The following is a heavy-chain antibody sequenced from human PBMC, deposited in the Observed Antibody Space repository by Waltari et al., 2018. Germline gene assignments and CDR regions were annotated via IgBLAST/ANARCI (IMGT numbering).Heavy chain of an antibody. CDR2: IIPILGIA. Sequence: QVQLVQSGAEVKKPGSSVKVSCKASGGTFSSYTISWVRQAPGQGLEWMGRIIPILGIANYAQKFQGRVTITADKSTSTAYMELSSLRSEDTAVYYCASSGPAYIYGMDVWGQGTTVTVPS. J-gene: IGHJ6*02. V-gene: IGHV1-69*02. CDR3: ASSGPAYIYGMDV. D-gene: IGHD2-21*01. CDR1: GGTFSSYT.